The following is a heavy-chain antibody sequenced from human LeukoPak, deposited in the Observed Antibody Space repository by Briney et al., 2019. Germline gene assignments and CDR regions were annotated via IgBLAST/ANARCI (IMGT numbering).Heavy chain of an antibody. V-gene: IGHV3-21*01. Sequence: PGGSLRLSCAASGFTFSSNSMNWVRQAPGEGLEWVSSISSSSSYIYYADSVKGRFTISRDNAKNSMYLQMNSLRAEDTAVYYCARVRSGSDYDSSGYPYAFDIWGQGTMVTVSS. CDR1: GFTFSSNS. CDR2: ISSSSSYI. D-gene: IGHD3-22*01. CDR3: ARVRSGSDYDSSGYPYAFDI. J-gene: IGHJ3*02.